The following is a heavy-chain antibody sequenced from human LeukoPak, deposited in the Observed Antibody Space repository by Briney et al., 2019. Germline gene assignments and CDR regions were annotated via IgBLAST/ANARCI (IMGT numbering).Heavy chain of an antibody. CDR2: IRNKANNFAT. CDR1: GFTFSDYY. D-gene: IGHD5-24*01. V-gene: IGHV3-72*01. Sequence: PGGSLRLPCAASGFTFSDYYMDWVRQAPGKGLEWVGRIRNKANNFATEYAASVKGRFTFSRDDSKNSLYLQMNSLKTEDTAVYYCAKGKRGYNYGYYFDYWAREPWSPSPQ. CDR3: AKGKRGYNYGYYFDY. J-gene: IGHJ4*02.